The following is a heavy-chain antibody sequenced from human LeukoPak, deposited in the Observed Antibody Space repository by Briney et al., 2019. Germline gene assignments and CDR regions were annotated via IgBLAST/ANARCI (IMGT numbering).Heavy chain of an antibody. Sequence: SETLSLTCTVSGGSISSYYWSWIRQPPGQGVGWIGYIYYSVSTNYNPSLKSRVTISVDTSKNQFSLKLSSVTAAATAVYYCARATYYDFWSGYPKPYYFDYWGQGTLVTVSS. D-gene: IGHD3-3*01. CDR3: ARATYYDFWSGYPKPYYFDY. J-gene: IGHJ4*02. CDR2: IYYSVST. CDR1: GGSISSYY. V-gene: IGHV4-59*08.